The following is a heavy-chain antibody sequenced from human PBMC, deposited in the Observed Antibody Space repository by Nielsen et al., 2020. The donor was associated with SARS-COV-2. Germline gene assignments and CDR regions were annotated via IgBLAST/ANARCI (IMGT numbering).Heavy chain of an antibody. CDR3: ARDNRVFANVGGQLRDV. J-gene: IGHJ6*02. D-gene: IGHD1-14*01. Sequence: ASVKVSCKASGYTFTSYGISWVRQAPGQGLEWMGWISAYNGNTNYAQKLQGRVTMTTDTSTSTACMELRSLRSDDTAVYYCARDNRVFANVGGQLRDVWGQGTTVTVSS. CDR1: GYTFTSYG. CDR2: ISAYNGNT. V-gene: IGHV1-18*01.